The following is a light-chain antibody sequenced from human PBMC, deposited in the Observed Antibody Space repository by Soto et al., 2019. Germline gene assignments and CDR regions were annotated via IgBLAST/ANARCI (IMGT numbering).Light chain of an antibody. Sequence: SVLTXPPSASGTPGQRVTISCSGSSSNIGSNTVNWYQQLPGTAPKLLIYSNNQRPSGVPDRFSGSKSGTSASLAISGLQSEDEADYYCAAWDDSLNGYVFGTGTKV. J-gene: IGLJ1*01. CDR3: AAWDDSLNGYV. V-gene: IGLV1-44*01. CDR1: SSNIGSNT. CDR2: SNN.